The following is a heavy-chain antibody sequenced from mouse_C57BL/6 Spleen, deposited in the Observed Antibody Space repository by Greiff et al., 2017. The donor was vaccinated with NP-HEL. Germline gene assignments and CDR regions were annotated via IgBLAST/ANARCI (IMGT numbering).Heavy chain of an antibody. CDR1: VSSIPLFYS. V-gene: IGHV3-6*01. CDR2: INSDGCN. Sequence: EVQLQESGPGLVKPSQSLSLTCSFPVSSIPLFYSLPLLLPFPGNKLEWMGYINSDGCNNYNPSLKNRISITRDTSKNQFFLKLNSVTTEDTATYYCASDTFAYWGQGTLVTVSA. J-gene: IGHJ3*01. CDR3: ASDTFAY.